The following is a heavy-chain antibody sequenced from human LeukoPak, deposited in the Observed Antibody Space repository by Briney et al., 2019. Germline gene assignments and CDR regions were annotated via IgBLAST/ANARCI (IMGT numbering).Heavy chain of an antibody. J-gene: IGHJ6*03. CDR2: ISGSGGST. D-gene: IGHD5-24*01. CDR1: GFTFSSYA. V-gene: IGHV3-23*01. CDR3: ARGAFDGYNSRMDV. Sequence: GGSLRLSCAASGFTFSSYAMSWVRQAPGKGLEWVSAISGSGGSTYYADSVKGRFTISRDNSKNTLYLQMNSLRAEDTAVYYCARGAFDGYNSRMDVWGKGTTVTVSS.